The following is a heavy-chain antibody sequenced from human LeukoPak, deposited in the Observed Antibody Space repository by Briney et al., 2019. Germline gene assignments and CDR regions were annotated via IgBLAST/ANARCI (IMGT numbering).Heavy chain of an antibody. D-gene: IGHD6-6*01. CDR3: TRKSTARATSEFDY. V-gene: IGHV1-2*06. J-gene: IGHJ4*02. CDR1: GYTFTGYY. CDR2: INLNSGGI. Sequence: RASVKVSCKASGYTFTGYYISWVRQAPGQGLEWMGQINLNSGGIKFAQKFQGRVTLTRDTSISTAYMELSRLTSDDTAVYYCTRKSTARATSEFDYWGQGTLVTVSS.